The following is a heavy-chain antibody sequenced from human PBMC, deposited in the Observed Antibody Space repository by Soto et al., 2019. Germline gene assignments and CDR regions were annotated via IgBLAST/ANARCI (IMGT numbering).Heavy chain of an antibody. V-gene: IGHV3-74*01. CDR1: GFTFSGYW. J-gene: IGHJ5*02. CDR3: AASYGDNWFDP. Sequence: EVQLVESGGGLVQPGGSLRLSCAASGFTFSGYWMHWVRQAPGKGLVWVSRINSDGSSTSYADSVKGRFTISRDNAKNTLYLQMNSLRAEDKAVYSCAASYGDNWFDPWGQGTLVTVSS. D-gene: IGHD1-26*01. CDR2: INSDGSST.